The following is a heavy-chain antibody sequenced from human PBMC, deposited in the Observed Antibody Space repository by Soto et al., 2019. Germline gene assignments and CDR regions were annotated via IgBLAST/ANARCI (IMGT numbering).Heavy chain of an antibody. D-gene: IGHD6-6*01. CDR2: IYHSGST. J-gene: IGHJ6*02. V-gene: IGHV4-4*02. CDR3: ARDLEDIAARRGQAGYYGMDV. CDR1: GGSISSSNW. Sequence: QVQLQESGPGLVKPSGTLSLTCAVSGGSISSSNWWSWVRQPPGKGLEWIGEIYHSGSTNYNPSLKSRVTISVDKSKNQFSLKLSSVTAADTAVYYCARDLEDIAARRGQAGYYGMDVWGQGTTVTVSS.